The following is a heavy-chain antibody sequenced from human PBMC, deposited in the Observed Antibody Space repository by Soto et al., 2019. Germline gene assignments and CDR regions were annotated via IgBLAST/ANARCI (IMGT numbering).Heavy chain of an antibody. Sequence: SETLSLTCTVSGGSISSSSYYWGWIRQPPGKGLEWIGSIYYSGSTYYNPSLKSRVTISVDTSKNQFSLKLSSVTAADTAVYYCARLPRVNDFWSGQAVWFDPWGQGTLVTVSS. CDR2: IYYSGST. D-gene: IGHD3-3*01. CDR3: ARLPRVNDFWSGQAVWFDP. J-gene: IGHJ5*02. CDR1: GGSISSSSYY. V-gene: IGHV4-39*01.